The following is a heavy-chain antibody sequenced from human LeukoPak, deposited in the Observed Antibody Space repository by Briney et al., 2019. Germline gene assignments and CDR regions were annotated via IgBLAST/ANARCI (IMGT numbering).Heavy chain of an antibody. J-gene: IGHJ4*02. V-gene: IGHV3-53*01. CDR1: GFTVSSNY. Sequence: GGSLRLSCAASGFTVSSNYMSWVRQATGKGLDWVSFIYRGGSTYYADSVKGRFTISRDNSKNTLYLQMNSLRAEDTAVYYCARGYSGYDCHDYWGQGTLVTVSS. CDR2: IYRGGST. CDR3: ARGYSGYDCHDY. D-gene: IGHD5-12*01.